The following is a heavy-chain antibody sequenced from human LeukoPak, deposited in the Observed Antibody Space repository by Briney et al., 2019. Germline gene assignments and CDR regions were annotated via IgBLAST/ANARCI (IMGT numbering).Heavy chain of an antibody. Sequence: PVKVSCKASGGTFSSYAISWVRQAPGQGLEWMGRIIPILGIANYAQKFQGRVTITADKSTSTAYMELSSLRSEDTAVYYCARKGAYSSSFYYYYGMDVWGQGTTVTVSS. J-gene: IGHJ6*02. V-gene: IGHV1-69*04. CDR3: ARKGAYSSSFYYYYGMDV. D-gene: IGHD6-13*01. CDR2: IIPILGIA. CDR1: GGTFSSYA.